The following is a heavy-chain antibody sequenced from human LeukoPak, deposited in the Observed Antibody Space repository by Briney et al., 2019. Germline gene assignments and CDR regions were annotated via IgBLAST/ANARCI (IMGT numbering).Heavy chain of an antibody. Sequence: PGGSLRLSCAASGFTFSTYAMTWVRQAPRKGLEWVSSISGSGGNTYYADSVKGRFTISRDNSKNTLYLQMNSLRAEDTAVYYCAKPEVRYFDWLLYFDQWGQGTLVTVSS. V-gene: IGHV3-23*01. D-gene: IGHD3-9*01. CDR2: ISGSGGNT. CDR1: GFTFSTYA. J-gene: IGHJ4*02. CDR3: AKPEVRYFDWLLYFDQ.